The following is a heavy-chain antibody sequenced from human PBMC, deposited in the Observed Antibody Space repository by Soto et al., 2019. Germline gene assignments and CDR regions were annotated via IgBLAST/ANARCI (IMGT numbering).Heavy chain of an antibody. CDR1: GGSFSGYY. CDR2: INHSGST. J-gene: IGHJ5*02. D-gene: IGHD6-13*01. V-gene: IGHV4-34*01. CDR3: VRGHRGSSSWFDP. Sequence: SETLSLTCAVYGGSFSGYYWSWIRQPPGKGLEWIGEINHSGSTNYNPSLKSRVTISVDTSKNQFSLKLSSVTAADTAVYYCVRGHRGSSSWFDPWGQGTLVTVSS.